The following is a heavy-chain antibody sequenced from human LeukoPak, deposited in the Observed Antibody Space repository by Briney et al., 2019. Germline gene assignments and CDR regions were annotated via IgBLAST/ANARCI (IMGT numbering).Heavy chain of an antibody. D-gene: IGHD1-26*01. CDR3: ARAAGGYSGSYYGAFDI. CDR1: GGSISSGGYY. Sequence: SETLSLTCTVSGGSISSGGYYWSWIRQPPGKGLEWIGYIYHSGSTYYNPSLKSRVTISVDRSKNQFSLKLSSVTAADTAVYYCARAAGGYSGSYYGAFDIWGQGTMVTVSS. CDR2: IYHSGST. V-gene: IGHV4-30-2*01. J-gene: IGHJ3*02.